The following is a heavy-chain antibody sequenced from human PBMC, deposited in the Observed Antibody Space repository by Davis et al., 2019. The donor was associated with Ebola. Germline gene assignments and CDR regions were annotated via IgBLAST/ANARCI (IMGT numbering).Heavy chain of an antibody. D-gene: IGHD6-13*01. CDR1: GFTFDDYA. Sequence: SLKISCAASGFTFDDYAMHWVRQAPGKGLEWVSGISWNSGSIGYADSVKGRFTISRDNAKNSLYLQMNSLRAEDTALYYCAKDGYSSSWYHFDYWGQGTLVTVSS. V-gene: IGHV3-9*01. J-gene: IGHJ4*02. CDR3: AKDGYSSSWYHFDY. CDR2: ISWNSGSI.